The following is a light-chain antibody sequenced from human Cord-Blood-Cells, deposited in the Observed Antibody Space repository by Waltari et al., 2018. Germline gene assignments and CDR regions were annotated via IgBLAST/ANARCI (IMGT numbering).Light chain of an antibody. CDR1: STAVSAYNY. Sequence: QSALTQPPSPSGYPGQLVSISCTGTSTAVSAYNYVSWYQQHPGKAPKLMIYEVSKRPSGVPDRFSGSKSGNRASLTVSGLQAEDEADYYCSSYAGRNNWVFGGGTKLTVL. CDR2: EVS. CDR3: SSYAGRNNWV. J-gene: IGLJ3*02. V-gene: IGLV2-8*01.